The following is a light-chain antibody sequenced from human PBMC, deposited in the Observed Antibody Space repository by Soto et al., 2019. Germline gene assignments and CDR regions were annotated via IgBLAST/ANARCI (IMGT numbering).Light chain of an antibody. CDR2: GAS. V-gene: IGKV3-15*01. Sequence: EIVMTQSPAALSVSPGERATLSCRASQSVSSNLAWYQQKPGQAPRLLIYGASTRATGIPVRFSGSGSGTEFTLNISSLQSADFAVSYCRQYNNWPSFTFGPGTKVDIQ. J-gene: IGKJ3*01. CDR3: RQYNNWPSFT. CDR1: QSVSSN.